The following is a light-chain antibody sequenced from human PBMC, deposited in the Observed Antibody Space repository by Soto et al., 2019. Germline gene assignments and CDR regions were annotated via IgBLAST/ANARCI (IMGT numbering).Light chain of an antibody. V-gene: IGKV3-15*01. CDR2: GAS. J-gene: IGKJ1*01. CDR3: QQYNNWPRT. CDR1: QSVSSN. Sequence: EVVMTQSPDTLSVSPGERATLSCRASQSVSSNLAWYQQKLGQAPRLLIYGASTRATGIPARFSGSGSGTEFTLTISSLQSEDFATYYCQQYNNWPRTFGQGTKV.